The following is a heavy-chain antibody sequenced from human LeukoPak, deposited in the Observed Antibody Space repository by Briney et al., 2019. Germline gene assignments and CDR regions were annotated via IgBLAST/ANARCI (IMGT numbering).Heavy chain of an antibody. CDR1: GGSIRSSSYY. J-gene: IGHJ4*02. V-gene: IGHV4-39*01. CDR2: IYYSGST. CDR3: ARLSGYYSLFDY. D-gene: IGHD3-22*01. Sequence: SETLSLTCTVSGGSIRSSSYYWGWIRQPPGKGLEWIGSIYYSGSTYYNPSLKSRVTISVDTSKNQFSLKPSSVTAADTAVYYCARLSGYYSLFDYWGQGTLVTVSS.